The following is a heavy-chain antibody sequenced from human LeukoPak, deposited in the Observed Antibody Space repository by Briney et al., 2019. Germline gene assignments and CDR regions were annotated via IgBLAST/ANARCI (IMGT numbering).Heavy chain of an antibody. D-gene: IGHD2-21*02. J-gene: IGHJ4*02. Sequence: TSETLSLTCTVSGGSISSGGYYWSWIRQHPGKGLEWIGYIYYSGSTYYNPSLKSRVTISVDTSKNQFSLKLSSVTAADTAVYYCARVTIQTRTLYYFDYWGQGTLVTVSS. CDR3: ARVTIQTRTLYYFDY. V-gene: IGHV4-31*03. CDR2: IYYSGST. CDR1: GGSISSGGYY.